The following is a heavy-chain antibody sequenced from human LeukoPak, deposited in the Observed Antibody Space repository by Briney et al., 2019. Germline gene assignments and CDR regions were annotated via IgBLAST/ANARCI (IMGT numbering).Heavy chain of an antibody. CDR1: GFTFSDYY. CDR3: TTDRAKWRMVREGYYYYMDV. CDR2: ISSSGSTI. V-gene: IGHV3-11*01. D-gene: IGHD3-10*01. Sequence: GGSLRLSCAASGFTFSDYYMSWIRQAPGKGLEWVSYISSSGSTIYYADSVKGRFTISRDNAKNSLYLRMNSLRAEDTAVYYCTTDRAKWRMVREGYYYYMDVWGKGTTVTISS. J-gene: IGHJ6*03.